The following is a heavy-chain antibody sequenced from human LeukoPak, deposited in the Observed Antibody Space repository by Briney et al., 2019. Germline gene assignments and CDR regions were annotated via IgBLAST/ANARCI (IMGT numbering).Heavy chain of an antibody. D-gene: IGHD2-2*02. J-gene: IGHJ4*02. CDR1: GGSISSSSYY. V-gene: IGHV4-39*07. Sequence: NASETLSLTCTVSGGSISSSSYYWGWIRQPPGKGLEWIGSIYYSGSTYYNPSLKSRVTISVDTSKNQFSLKLSSVTAADTAVYYCAKAVGVVPAAIDDWGQGTLVTVSS. CDR3: AKAVGVVPAAIDD. CDR2: IYYSGST.